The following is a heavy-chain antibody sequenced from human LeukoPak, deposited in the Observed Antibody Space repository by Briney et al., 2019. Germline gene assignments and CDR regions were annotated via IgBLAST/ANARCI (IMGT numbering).Heavy chain of an antibody. CDR3: AKALDLGYCSSTSCLN. Sequence: GGSLRLSCAASGFTFSSYSMNWVRQAPGKGLEWVSSISSSSSYIYYADSVKGRFTISRDNSKNTLYLQMNSLRAEDTAVYYCAKALDLGYCSSTSCLNWGQGTLVTVSS. J-gene: IGHJ4*02. D-gene: IGHD2-2*01. CDR2: ISSSSSYI. V-gene: IGHV3-21*04. CDR1: GFTFSSYS.